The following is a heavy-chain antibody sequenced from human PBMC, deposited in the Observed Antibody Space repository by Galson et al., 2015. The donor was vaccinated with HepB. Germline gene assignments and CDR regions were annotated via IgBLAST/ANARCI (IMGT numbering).Heavy chain of an antibody. CDR1: GFTFSSYG. CDR3: AKWEDWGFNGLVYAFDI. Sequence: SLRLSCAASGFTFSSYGMHWVRQAPGKGLEWVAVISYDGSNKYYADSVKGRFTISRDNSKNTLYLQMNSLRAEDTAVYYCAKWEDWGFNGLVYAFDIWGQGTMVTVSS. V-gene: IGHV3-30*18. D-gene: IGHD7-27*01. J-gene: IGHJ3*02. CDR2: ISYDGSNK.